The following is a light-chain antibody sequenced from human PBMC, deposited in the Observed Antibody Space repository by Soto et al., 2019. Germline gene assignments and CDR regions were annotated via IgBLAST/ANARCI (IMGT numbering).Light chain of an antibody. CDR2: GAS. V-gene: IGKV3-15*01. CDR1: QSVRSN. J-gene: IGKJ1*01. CDR3: QQYNNLWT. Sequence: EIVMTQSPATLSVSPGERATLSCRASQSVRSNLAWYQQKPGQAPRLLIYGASSRSTVIPDRFSGSGSGTEFSLTISSLQSEDFAVYYCQQYNNLWTFGQGTKVEIK.